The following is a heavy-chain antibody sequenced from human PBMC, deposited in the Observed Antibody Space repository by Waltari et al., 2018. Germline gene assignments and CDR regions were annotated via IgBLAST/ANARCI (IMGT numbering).Heavy chain of an antibody. D-gene: IGHD2-21*02. CDR1: GYSISSGYY. CDR2: LYHSGSP. V-gene: IGHV4-38-2*01. J-gene: IGHJ4*02. CDR3: ARLDYGGNSRYFDY. Sequence: QVQLQESGPGLVKPSETLSLTCAVSGYSISSGYYWGWIRQPPGKGLEWIGSLYHSGSPYDNPSLKSRVTISVDTSKTQFSLKLSSVTAADTAVYYCARLDYGGNSRYFDYWGQGTLVTVSS.